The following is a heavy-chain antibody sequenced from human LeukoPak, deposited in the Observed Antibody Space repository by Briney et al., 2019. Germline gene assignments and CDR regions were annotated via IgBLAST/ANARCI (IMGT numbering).Heavy chain of an antibody. CDR3: ARSGREDYYGSGRTFDY. CDR2: INHSGST. D-gene: IGHD3-10*01. J-gene: IGHJ4*02. CDR1: GGSFSGYY. V-gene: IGHV4-34*01. Sequence: PSETLSLTCAVYGGSFSGYYWSWIRQPPGKGLEWIGEINHSGSTNYNPSLKSRVTISVDTSKNQFSLKLSSVTAADTAVYYCARSGREDYYGSGRTFDYWGQGTLVTVSS.